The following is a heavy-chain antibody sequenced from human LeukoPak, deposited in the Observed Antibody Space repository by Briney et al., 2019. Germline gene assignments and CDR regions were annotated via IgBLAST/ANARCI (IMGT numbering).Heavy chain of an antibody. V-gene: IGHV1-8*01. Sequence: ASVKVSCKASGYTFTSYDINWVRQATGQGLEWMGWMNPNSGNTAYAQKLQGRVTMTRNTSVTTAYMELSGLRTEDTAMYYCARDLSGHWTYDYWGQGTLVTVSS. CDR3: ARDLSGHWTYDY. J-gene: IGHJ4*01. CDR1: GYTFTSYD. CDR2: MNPNSGNT. D-gene: IGHD1-1*01.